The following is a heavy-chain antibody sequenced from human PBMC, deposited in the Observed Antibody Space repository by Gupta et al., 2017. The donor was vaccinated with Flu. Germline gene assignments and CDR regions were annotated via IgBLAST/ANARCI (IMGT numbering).Heavy chain of an antibody. Sequence: EVQLVESGGGLVQPGGSLRLSCAASGFTFSRYWMHWVRQAPGKGLVWVSRIKSDESSASYADSVKGRFTISRDNAKNTLYLQMNSLRAEDTAVYYCARDGAGDCSGGSCYSWFDPWGQGTLVTVSS. D-gene: IGHD2-15*01. CDR2: IKSDESSA. CDR3: ARDGAGDCSGGSCYSWFDP. J-gene: IGHJ5*02. CDR1: GFTFSRYW. V-gene: IGHV3-74*01.